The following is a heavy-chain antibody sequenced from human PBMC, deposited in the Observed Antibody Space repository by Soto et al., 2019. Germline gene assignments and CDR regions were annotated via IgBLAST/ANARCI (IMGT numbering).Heavy chain of an antibody. D-gene: IGHD2-15*01. Sequence: PGGSLRLSCPAAGFTFGHYAMSWFRQATGKGLEWVGFIRSKAYGGTTEYAASVKGRFTISRDDSKSIAYLQMNSLKTEDTAVYYCTVYCSGGSCYSWDYYYMDVWGKGTTVTVSS. CDR2: IRSKAYGGTT. CDR1: GFTFGHYA. CDR3: TVYCSGGSCYSWDYYYMDV. J-gene: IGHJ6*03. V-gene: IGHV3-49*03.